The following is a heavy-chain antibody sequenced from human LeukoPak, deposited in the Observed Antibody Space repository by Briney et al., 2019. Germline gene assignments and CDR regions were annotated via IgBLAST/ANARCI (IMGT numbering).Heavy chain of an antibody. CDR1: GYTFTNYG. CDR2: ISAYNGNT. J-gene: IGHJ5*02. D-gene: IGHD3-3*01. CDR3: ARVDAREPITIFVPTRGNWFDP. Sequence: VASVKVSCKASGYTFTNYGISWVRQAPGQGLEWMGWISAYNGNTSYAQKLQGRVTMTTDTSTSTAYMDLRSLTSDDTAVYYCARVDAREPITIFVPTRGNWFDPWGQGTLVTVSS. V-gene: IGHV1-18*01.